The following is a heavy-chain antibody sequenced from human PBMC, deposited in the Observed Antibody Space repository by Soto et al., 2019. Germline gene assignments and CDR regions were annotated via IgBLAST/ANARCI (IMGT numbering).Heavy chain of an antibody. CDR2: IYWDDDK. D-gene: IGHD2-15*01. CDR3: AHRRGVVAAPLVPNWFDP. V-gene: IGHV2-5*02. CDR1: GFSLSTSGVG. Sequence: SGPRCEPTQTLTLTCTFSGFSLSTSGVGVGWIRQPPGKALEWLALIYWDDDKRYSPSLKSRLTITKDTSKNQVVLTMTNMDPVDTATYYCAHRRGVVAAPLVPNWFDPWGQGTLVTSPQ. J-gene: IGHJ5*02.